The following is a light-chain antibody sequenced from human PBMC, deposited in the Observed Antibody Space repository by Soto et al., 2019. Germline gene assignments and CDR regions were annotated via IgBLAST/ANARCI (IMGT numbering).Light chain of an antibody. CDR1: SSDVGGYNY. Sequence: QSALTHPRSVSGSPGQSVTISCTGTSSDVGGYNYVSWYQQHPGKAPKVMIYDVSERTSGVPDRFSGSKSGNTASLTIYGLQAEDEADYYCCSYAGSPRYVFGTGTKLTVL. CDR2: DVS. CDR3: CSYAGSPRYV. V-gene: IGLV2-11*01. J-gene: IGLJ1*01.